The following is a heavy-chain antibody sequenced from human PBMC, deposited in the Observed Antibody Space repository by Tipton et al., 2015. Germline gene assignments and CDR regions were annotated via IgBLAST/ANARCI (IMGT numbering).Heavy chain of an antibody. CDR3: AREVWYNDSSGYDY. V-gene: IGHV4-4*02. D-gene: IGHD3-22*01. CDR2: IHHGGST. J-gene: IGHJ4*02. Sequence: TLSLTCSGSGDSISSSNWWSWVRQPPGKGLEWIGEIHHGGSTNYNPSLKSRVTMSEDTSNNQFSLHLSSVTAADTAVYYCAREVWYNDSSGYDYWGQGTLVTVSS. CDR1: GDSISSSNW.